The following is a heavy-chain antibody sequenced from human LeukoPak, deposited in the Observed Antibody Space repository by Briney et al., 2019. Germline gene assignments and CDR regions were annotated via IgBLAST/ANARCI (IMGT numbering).Heavy chain of an antibody. CDR1: GFTFSSYS. V-gene: IGHV3-21*01. D-gene: IGHD5-18*01. J-gene: IGHJ2*01. CDR3: ARDDAGYSYVADWYFDL. Sequence: PGGSLRLSCAASGFTFSSYSMNWVRQAPGKGLEWVSSISSSSSYIYYADSVKGRFTISRDNAKNSLYLQMNSLRAEDTAVYYCARDDAGYSYVADWYFDLWGRGTLVTVSS. CDR2: ISSSSSYI.